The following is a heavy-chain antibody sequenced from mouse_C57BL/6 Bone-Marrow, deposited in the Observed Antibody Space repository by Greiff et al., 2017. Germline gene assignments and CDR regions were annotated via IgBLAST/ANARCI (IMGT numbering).Heavy chain of an antibody. D-gene: IGHD2-1*01. CDR3: AKAYGNYWCAY. CDR2: IYPRDGST. J-gene: IGHJ3*01. Sequence: QVQLQQSDAELVKPGASVKLSCKASGYTFTDYTIHWIKQRPEQGLEWIGYIYPRDGSTKYNEKFKGKATLTADKSSSTAYMQLNSLTSEDSAGYFCAKAYGNYWCAYWGQGTLVTVSA. V-gene: IGHV1-78*01. CDR1: GYTFTDYT.